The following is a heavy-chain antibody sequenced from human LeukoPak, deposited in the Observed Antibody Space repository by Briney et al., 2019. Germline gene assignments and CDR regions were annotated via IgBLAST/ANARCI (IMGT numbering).Heavy chain of an antibody. Sequence: ASVKVSCKASGYTFTSYGISWVRQAPVQRLEWMGWISAYNGNTNYAQKLQGRVTMTTDTSTSTAYMELRSLRSDDTAVYYCARDSIYQPLLYFYYWGQGTLVTVSS. J-gene: IGHJ4*02. CDR3: ARDSIYQPLLYFYY. CDR1: GYTFTSYG. V-gene: IGHV1-18*01. CDR2: ISAYNGNT. D-gene: IGHD2-2*02.